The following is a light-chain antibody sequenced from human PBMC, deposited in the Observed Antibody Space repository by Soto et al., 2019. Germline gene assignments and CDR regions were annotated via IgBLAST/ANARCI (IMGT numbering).Light chain of an antibody. CDR2: VNSDGSH. Sequence: QLVLTQPPSASASLGASVKLTCTLSSGHSDRAIAWHQQQPEKGPRYLMKVNSDGSHFKGDGIPDRFSGSSSGAERYLIISTLQQEDAADYRCQTWGTDRWVFGAGTKVTVL. V-gene: IGLV4-69*02. J-gene: IGLJ3*02. CDR1: SGHSDRA. CDR3: QTWGTDRWV.